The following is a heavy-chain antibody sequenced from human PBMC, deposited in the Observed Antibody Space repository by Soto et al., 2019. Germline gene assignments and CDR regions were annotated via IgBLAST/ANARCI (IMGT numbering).Heavy chain of an antibody. Sequence: QVQLQESGPGLVKPSQTLSLTCTVSGGSISSGGYYWSWIRQHPGKGLEWIGYIYYSGSTYYNPSLKSRVTISVDTSKDQFSLKLSSVTAADTAVYYCARDAPGFRYLLHHFDYWGQGTLVTVSS. V-gene: IGHV4-31*03. D-gene: IGHD1-26*01. CDR3: ARDAPGFRYLLHHFDY. CDR1: GGSISSGGYY. CDR2: IYYSGST. J-gene: IGHJ4*02.